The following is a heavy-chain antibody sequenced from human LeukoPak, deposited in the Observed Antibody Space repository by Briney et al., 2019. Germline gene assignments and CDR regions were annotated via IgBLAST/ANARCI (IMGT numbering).Heavy chain of an antibody. Sequence: ASVKVSCKASGYTLTNNYLHWVRQAPGQGLKWMGMIYPRDGSTSYAQNFQGRVTVTRDTSTTTVHMELRGLRSGDTAVYYCARDQEGFDYWGQGTVVTVSS. CDR2: IYPRDGST. CDR3: ARDQEGFDY. J-gene: IGHJ4*02. CDR1: GYTLTNNY. V-gene: IGHV1-46*01.